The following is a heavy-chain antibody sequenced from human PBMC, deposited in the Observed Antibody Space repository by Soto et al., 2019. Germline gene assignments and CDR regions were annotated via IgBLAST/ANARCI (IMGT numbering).Heavy chain of an antibody. J-gene: IGHJ4*02. CDR2: ISAYNGNT. CDR3: ARDMVGYCGGDCGSYY. CDR1: GYTFTSYG. Sequence: VKVSCKASGYTFTSYGISWVRQAPGQGLEWMGWISAYNGNTNYAQRLQGRVTMTTDTSTSTAYMELRSLRSDDTAVYYCARDMVGYCGGDCGSYYWGQGTLVTVSS. V-gene: IGHV1-18*01. D-gene: IGHD2-21*02.